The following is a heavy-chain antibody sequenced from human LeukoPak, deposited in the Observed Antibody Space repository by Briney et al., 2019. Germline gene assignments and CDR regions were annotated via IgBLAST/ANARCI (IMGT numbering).Heavy chain of an antibody. CDR1: GFTFNNYA. CDR3: AKGSGGRYPFSRLFDY. J-gene: IGHJ4*02. CDR2: IGSGGDDT. D-gene: IGHD1-26*01. Sequence: GGSLRLSCAASGFTFNNYAMSWARQAPGRGLEWVSLIGSGGDDTYYADFVKGRFTISRDNSKNTLYLQVNSLRAEDTALYYCAKGSGGRYPFSRLFDYWGRGTLVTVSS. V-gene: IGHV3-23*01.